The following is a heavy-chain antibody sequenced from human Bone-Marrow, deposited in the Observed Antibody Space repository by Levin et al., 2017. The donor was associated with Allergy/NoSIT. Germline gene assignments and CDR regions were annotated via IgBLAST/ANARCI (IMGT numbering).Heavy chain of an antibody. CDR1: GFTFSSNA. J-gene: IGHJ4*02. D-gene: IGHD1-26*01. CDR2: ITSGSGGGL. Sequence: ASVKVSCAASGFTFSSNAMSWFRQAPGKGLEWVSPITSGSGGGLYYAHSVKGRFTISRDNSKSTLYLQMNSLRADDTALYYCARGTYGSFDYWGQGTLVTVSS. CDR3: ARGTYGSFDY. V-gene: IGHV3-23*01.